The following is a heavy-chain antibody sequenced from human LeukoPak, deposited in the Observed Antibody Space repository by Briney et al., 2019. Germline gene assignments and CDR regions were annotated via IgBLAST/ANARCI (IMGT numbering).Heavy chain of an antibody. J-gene: IGHJ3*02. V-gene: IGHV4-59*08. CDR2: IYYSGST. D-gene: IGHD1-26*01. CDR1: GGSISSYY. Sequence: SETLSLTCTVSGGSISSYYWSWIRQPPGKGLEWIGYIYYSGSTNYNPSLKSRVTISVDTSKNQFSLKLSSVTVADTAVYYCAVSGSYDVFDIWGQGTMVTVSS. CDR3: AVSGSYDVFDI.